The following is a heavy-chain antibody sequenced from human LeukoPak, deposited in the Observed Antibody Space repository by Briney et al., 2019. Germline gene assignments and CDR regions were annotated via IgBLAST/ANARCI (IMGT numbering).Heavy chain of an antibody. D-gene: IGHD2-2*01. Sequence: SVKVSCKASGGTFISYAISWVRQAPGQGLEWMGRIIPIFGIANYAQKFQGRVTITADKSTSTAYMELSSLRSEDTAVYYCASVGVVVPAASNWFDPWGQGTLVTVSS. CDR2: IIPIFGIA. CDR1: GGTFISYA. V-gene: IGHV1-69*04. J-gene: IGHJ5*02. CDR3: ASVGVVVPAASNWFDP.